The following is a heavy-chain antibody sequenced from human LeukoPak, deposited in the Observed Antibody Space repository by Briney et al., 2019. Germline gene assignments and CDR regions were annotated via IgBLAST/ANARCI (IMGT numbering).Heavy chain of an antibody. CDR1: GFTFSSYA. D-gene: IGHD2-15*01. CDR2: ISNNGGYT. J-gene: IGHJ4*02. Sequence: GRSLRLSCAASGFTFSSYAMHWVRQAPGKGLEWVSAISNNGGYTYYADSVQGRFTISRDNSKSTLCLQMNSLRAEDTAVYYCAKQLGYCSDGSCYFPYWGQGTLVTVSS. V-gene: IGHV3-23*01. CDR3: AKQLGYCSDGSCYFPY.